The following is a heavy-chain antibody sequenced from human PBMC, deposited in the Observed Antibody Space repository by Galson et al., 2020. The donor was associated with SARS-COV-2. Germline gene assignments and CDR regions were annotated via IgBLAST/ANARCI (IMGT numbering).Heavy chain of an antibody. J-gene: IGHJ4*02. D-gene: IGHD3-22*01. CDR1: GFTFSSYG. CDR2: ISYAGSNK. Sequence: PGGSLRLSCAASGFTFSSYGMHWVRQAPGKGLAWVAVISYAGSNKYYADSVKGRFTISRDNSKNTLYLQMNSLRAEDTAVYYCAKGLNYYDSKQRGDYWGQGTLVTVSS. V-gene: IGHV3-30*18. CDR3: AKGLNYYDSKQRGDY.